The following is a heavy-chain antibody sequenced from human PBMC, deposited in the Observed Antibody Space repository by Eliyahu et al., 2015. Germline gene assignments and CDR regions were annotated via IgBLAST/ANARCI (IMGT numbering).Heavy chain of an antibody. Sequence: QVQLVQSGAEVKKPGASVXVSCXASGYTFTSYXISWVRQAPGXGLEWMGWISAYNGNTNXAXKLQGRVTMTTDTSTSTAYMELRSLRSDDTAVYYCARTGEQLVHTDMNWFDPWGQGTLATVSS. D-gene: IGHD6-13*01. J-gene: IGHJ5*02. CDR2: ISAYNGNT. V-gene: IGHV1-18*01. CDR1: GYTFTSYX. CDR3: ARTGEQLVHTDMNWFDP.